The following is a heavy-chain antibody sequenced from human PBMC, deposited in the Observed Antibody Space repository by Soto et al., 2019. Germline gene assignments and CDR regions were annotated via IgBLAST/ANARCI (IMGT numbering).Heavy chain of an antibody. Sequence: SETLSLTCAVSGGSINTFDFSWSWIRQPPGRGLEWIGSIYQSGRTYYIPSLKSRVTMSLEKSKNQFSLKINSVVAADTAIYYCAREMTIFGVAPGGGVDVWGQGPRSPS. J-gene: IGHJ6*02. V-gene: IGHV4-30-2*01. CDR1: GGSINTFDFS. CDR2: IYQSGRT. CDR3: AREMTIFGVAPGGGVDV. D-gene: IGHD3-3*01.